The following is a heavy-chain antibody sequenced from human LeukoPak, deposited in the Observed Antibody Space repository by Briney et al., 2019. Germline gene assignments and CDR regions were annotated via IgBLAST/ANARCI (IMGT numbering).Heavy chain of an antibody. J-gene: IGHJ3*02. Sequence: GASVKVSCKASGYTFTSYGISWVRQAPGQGLEWMGWISAYNGNTNYAQKLQGRVTMTTDTSTSTAYMELRSLRSDDTAVYYCASTKCSSTSCIFGERDAFDIWGXXTXXTXSS. V-gene: IGHV1-18*01. D-gene: IGHD2-2*01. CDR2: ISAYNGNT. CDR1: GYTFTSYG. CDR3: ASTKCSSTSCIFGERDAFDI.